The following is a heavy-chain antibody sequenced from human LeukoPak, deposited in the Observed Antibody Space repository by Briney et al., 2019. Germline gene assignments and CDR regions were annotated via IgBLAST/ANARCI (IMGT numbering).Heavy chain of an antibody. Sequence: GGSLRLSCAASGFTFSSYGMHWVRQAPGKGLEWVAFIRYDGSNKYYADSVKGRFTISRDNSKNTLYLQMNSLRAEDTAVYYCATDPLRGYSYGYCPDYWGQGTLVTVSS. CDR1: GFTFSSYG. V-gene: IGHV3-30*02. CDR3: ATDPLRGYSYGYCPDY. J-gene: IGHJ4*02. CDR2: IRYDGSNK. D-gene: IGHD5-18*01.